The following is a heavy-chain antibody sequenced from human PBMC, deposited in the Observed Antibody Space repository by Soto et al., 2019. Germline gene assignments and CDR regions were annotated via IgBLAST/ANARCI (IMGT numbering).Heavy chain of an antibody. J-gene: IGHJ4*02. CDR2: IIPIFGTA. CDR1: GGTFSSYA. D-gene: IGHD3-22*01. CDR3: ARSLYSYHSSGYLLFDY. V-gene: IGHV1-69*13. Sequence: GASVKVSCKASGGTFSSYAISWVRQAPGQGLEWMGGIIPIFGTANYAQKFQGRVTITADESTSTAYMELSSLRSEDTAVYYCARSLYSYHSSGYLLFDYRGQGTLVTVSS.